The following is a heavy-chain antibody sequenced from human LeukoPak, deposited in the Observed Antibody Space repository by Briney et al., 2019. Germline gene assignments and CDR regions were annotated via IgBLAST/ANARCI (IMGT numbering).Heavy chain of an antibody. CDR1: GYTFTGYY. Sequence: ASVKVSCKASGYTFTGYYMHWVRQAPGQGLEWMGWINPNSGGTNYAQKFQGRVTMTRDTSISTAYMELSRLRSDDTAVYYCARDPGDSPTNDYWGQGTLVTVSS. CDR2: INPNSGGT. D-gene: IGHD7-27*01. CDR3: ARDPGDSPTNDY. J-gene: IGHJ4*02. V-gene: IGHV1-2*02.